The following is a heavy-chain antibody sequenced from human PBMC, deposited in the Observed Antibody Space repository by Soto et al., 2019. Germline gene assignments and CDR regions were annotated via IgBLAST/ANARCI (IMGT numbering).Heavy chain of an antibody. V-gene: IGHV1-69*01. CDR2: IIPIFGTA. D-gene: IGHD4-17*01. CDR3: ARDSGGTTVAFGMDV. Sequence: QVQLVQSGAEVKKPGSSVKVSCKASGGTFSSYAISWVRQAPGQGLEWMGGIIPIFGTANYAQKFQGRVTITADESTSTAYMELSSLRSEYTALDYCARDSGGTTVAFGMDVLGQGTTVTVSS. CDR1: GGTFSSYA. J-gene: IGHJ6*02.